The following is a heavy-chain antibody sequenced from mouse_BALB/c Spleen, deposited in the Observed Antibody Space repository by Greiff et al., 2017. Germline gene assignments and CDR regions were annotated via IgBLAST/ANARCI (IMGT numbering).Heavy chain of an antibody. CDR2: IWGDGST. V-gene: IGHV2-6-7*01. D-gene: IGHD2-3*01. CDR1: GFSLTGYG. Sequence: QVQLQQSGPGLVAPSQSLSITCTVSGFSLTGYGVNWVRQPPGKGLEWLGMIWGDGSTDYNSALKSRLSISKDNSKSQVFLKMNSLQTDDTARYYCARDPIYDGYYGAMDYWGQGTSVTVSS. J-gene: IGHJ4*01. CDR3: ARDPIYDGYYGAMDY.